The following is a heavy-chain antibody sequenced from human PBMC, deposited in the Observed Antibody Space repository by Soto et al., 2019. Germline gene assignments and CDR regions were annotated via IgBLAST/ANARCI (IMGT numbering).Heavy chain of an antibody. Sequence: SETLSLTCAVSGGSISSSNWWSWVRQPPGKGLEWIGEIYHSGSTNYNPSLKSRVTISVDKSKNQFSLKLSSVTAADTAVYYCARCIAAAGTSYYYYYYGMDVWGQGTTVTVSS. D-gene: IGHD6-13*01. CDR2: IYHSGST. V-gene: IGHV4-4*02. J-gene: IGHJ6*02. CDR3: ARCIAAAGTSYYYYYYGMDV. CDR1: GGSISSSNW.